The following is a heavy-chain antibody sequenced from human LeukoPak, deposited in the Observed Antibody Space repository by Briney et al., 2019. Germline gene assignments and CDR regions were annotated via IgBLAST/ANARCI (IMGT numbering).Heavy chain of an antibody. Sequence: QSGGSLRLSCAASGFTFSTYGMHWVRQAPGKGLEWVAFIRYDGSNKYYADSVKGRFTVSRDNAKNSLYLQMNSLRAEDTAVYYCARTMVRGVKSFDYWGQGTLVTVSS. CDR1: GFTFSTYG. J-gene: IGHJ4*02. D-gene: IGHD3-10*01. CDR2: IRYDGSNK. CDR3: ARTMVRGVKSFDY. V-gene: IGHV3-30*02.